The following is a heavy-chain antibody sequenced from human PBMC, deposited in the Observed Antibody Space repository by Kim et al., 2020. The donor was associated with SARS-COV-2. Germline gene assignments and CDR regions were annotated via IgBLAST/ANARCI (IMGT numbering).Heavy chain of an antibody. CDR2: INHSGST. V-gene: IGHV4-34*01. D-gene: IGHD2-2*01. CDR1: GGSFSGYY. Sequence: SETLSLTCAVYGGSFSGYYWSWIRQPPGKGLEWIGEINHSGSTNYNPSLKSRVTISVDTSKNQFSLKLSSVTAADTAVYYCARGRVGYCSSTSCYGLLPTYQKYYYYGMDVWGQGTTVTVSS. J-gene: IGHJ6*02. CDR3: ARGRVGYCSSTSCYGLLPTYQKYYYYGMDV.